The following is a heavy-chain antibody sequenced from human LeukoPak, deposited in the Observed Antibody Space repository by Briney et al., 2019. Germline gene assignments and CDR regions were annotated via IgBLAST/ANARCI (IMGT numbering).Heavy chain of an antibody. V-gene: IGHV3-21*01. CDR1: GFTFSSYS. J-gene: IGHJ4*02. D-gene: IGHD3-10*01. CDR2: ISSSSSYI. CDR3: ARDESVLLWFGELPGIFDY. Sequence: GGSLRLSCAASGFTFSSYSMNWVRQAPGKGLEWVSSISSSSSYIYYADSVKGRFTISRDNAKNSLYLQMNSLRAEDTAVYYCARDESVLLWFGELPGIFDYWGQGTLVTVSS.